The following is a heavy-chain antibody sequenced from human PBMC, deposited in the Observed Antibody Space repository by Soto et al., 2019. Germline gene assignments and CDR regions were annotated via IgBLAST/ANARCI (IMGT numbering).Heavy chain of an antibody. CDR2: IYPGDSDT. CDR1: GYSFTSYW. D-gene: IGHD3-10*01. V-gene: IGHV5-51*01. J-gene: IGHJ6*02. CDR3: AGGGVRGVITRTRDYYGMDV. Sequence: PGESLKISCKGSGYSFTSYWIGWVRQMPGKGLECMGIIYPGDSDTRYSPSFQGQVTISADKSISTAYLQWSGLKASDTAMYYCAGGGVRGVITRTRDYYGMDVWGQGTTVTVSS.